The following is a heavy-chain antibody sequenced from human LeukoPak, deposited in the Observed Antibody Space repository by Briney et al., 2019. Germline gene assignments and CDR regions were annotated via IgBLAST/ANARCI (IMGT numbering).Heavy chain of an antibody. V-gene: IGHV3-48*03. CDR3: ASQNWGTMDV. J-gene: IGHJ6*02. CDR2: ISSSGSTI. D-gene: IGHD7-27*01. CDR1: GFTFSSYE. Sequence: PGGSLRLSCAASGFTFSSYEMNWVRQAPGKGLEWVSYISSSGSTIYYADSVKGRFTISRDNAKNSLYLQMNSLRAEDTAVYYCASQNWGTMDVWGQGTTVTVSS.